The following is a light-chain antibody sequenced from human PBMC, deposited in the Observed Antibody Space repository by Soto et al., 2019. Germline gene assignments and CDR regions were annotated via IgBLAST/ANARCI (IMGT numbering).Light chain of an antibody. CDR3: QQFHSFSPT. Sequence: DIQMTQSPSTLSASVGDRVTITCRASQSISSWLAWYQQKPGKAPKLLIYKASSLESGVPSSFSGSGSGTEFTLTIRSLQPDDFGTYYCQQFHSFSPTFCQGTKVEIK. CDR1: QSISSW. V-gene: IGKV1-5*03. CDR2: KAS. J-gene: IGKJ1*01.